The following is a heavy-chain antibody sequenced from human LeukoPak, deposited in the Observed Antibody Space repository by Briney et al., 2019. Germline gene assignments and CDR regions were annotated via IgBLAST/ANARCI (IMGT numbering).Heavy chain of an antibody. CDR3: ARGTVTTSMKAFDI. CDR2: MYYSGSG. V-gene: IGHV4-59*08. D-gene: IGHD4-17*01. CDR1: AGSISSYY. J-gene: IGHJ3*02. Sequence: PSETLSLTCTVSAGSISSYYRSWIRQPPGKGLEWIACMYYSGSGNYNPSLKSRGTMSIDTSKSQFSLKLSSVTAADTAVYYCARGTVTTSMKAFDIWGQGTMVTVSS.